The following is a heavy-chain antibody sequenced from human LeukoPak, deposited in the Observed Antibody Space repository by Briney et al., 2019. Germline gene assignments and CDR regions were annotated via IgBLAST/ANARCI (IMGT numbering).Heavy chain of an antibody. Sequence: GGSLRLSCAASGFTFSDYYMSWIRQAPGKGLEWVSYISSSGSTIYYADSVKGRFTISRDNSKNTLYLQMNSLRAEDTAVYYCAKRTEIDYDFWSGYYNPSYYFDYWGQGTLVTVSS. CDR2: ISSSGSTI. J-gene: IGHJ4*02. CDR3: AKRTEIDYDFWSGYYNPSYYFDY. CDR1: GFTFSDYY. V-gene: IGHV3-11*01. D-gene: IGHD3-3*01.